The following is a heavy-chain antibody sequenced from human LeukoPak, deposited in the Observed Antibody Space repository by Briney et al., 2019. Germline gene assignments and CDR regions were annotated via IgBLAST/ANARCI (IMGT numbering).Heavy chain of an antibody. CDR1: GFTFRSYA. J-gene: IGHJ4*02. D-gene: IGHD2-2*02. CDR3: AKWGYCSSTSCYSPLDY. V-gene: IGHV3-23*01. Sequence: PGGSLRLSCAASGFTFRSYAMSWVRQAPGKGLEWVSAISGSDGTTLYADSVKGRFTISRDNSKNTLFLQMNSLRAEDTAVYYCAKWGYCSSTSCYSPLDYWGQGTLVTVSS. CDR2: ISGSDGTT.